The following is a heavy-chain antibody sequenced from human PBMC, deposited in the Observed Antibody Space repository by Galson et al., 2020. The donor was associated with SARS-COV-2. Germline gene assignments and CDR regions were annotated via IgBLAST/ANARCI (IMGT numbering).Heavy chain of an antibody. CDR1: GFTFSRYS. CDR3: ARDKVATVVTLDY. CDR2: ISISSSYI. V-gene: IGHV3-21*01. J-gene: IGHJ4*01. D-gene: IGHD5-12*01. Sequence: GGSLRLSCAASGFTFSRYSMNWVRQAPGKGLEWVSSISISSSYIYSADSVKGRFTISRDNAKNSLYLQMNSLRAEDTAVYYCARDKVATVVTLDYWGQGTLVTVSS.